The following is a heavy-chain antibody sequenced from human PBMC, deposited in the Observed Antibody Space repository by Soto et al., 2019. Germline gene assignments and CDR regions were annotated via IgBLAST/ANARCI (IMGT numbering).Heavy chain of an antibody. J-gene: IGHJ3*02. Sequence: EAQLLEAGGSLVEAGAYLQLSCAASGFSVRAKSMAWVRQAPEKGLEWVSTIYSGGNKVSSASVKGRFTSSRDDFANTIYLHLNSLTVADTAVYYCTRVHLGGFDIWGPGTMVTVAS. CDR3: TRVHLGGFDI. V-gene: IGHV3-53*01. CDR1: GFSVRAKS. D-gene: IGHD2-15*01. CDR2: IYSGGNK.